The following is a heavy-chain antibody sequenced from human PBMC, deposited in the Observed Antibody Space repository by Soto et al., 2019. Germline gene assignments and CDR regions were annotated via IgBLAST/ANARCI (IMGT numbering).Heavy chain of an antibody. V-gene: IGHV3-74*01. CDR3: TRDAYYDFWSGYSGYYYYMDV. CDR1: GFTFSSYW. D-gene: IGHD3-3*01. J-gene: IGHJ6*03. CDR2: INGDGSST. Sequence: PGGSLRLSCAASGFTFSSYWMHWVRQASGKGLVWVSRINGDGSSTSYADYVKGRFTISRDNTKNTLYLKMNSLRAEDTAVYYCTRDAYYDFWSGYSGYYYYMDVWGKGTTVTVSS.